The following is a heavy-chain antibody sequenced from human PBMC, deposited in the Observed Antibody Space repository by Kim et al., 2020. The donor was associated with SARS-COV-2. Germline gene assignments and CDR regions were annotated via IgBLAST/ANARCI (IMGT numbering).Heavy chain of an antibody. CDR2: IYYSGST. V-gene: IGHV4-59*08. J-gene: IGHJ4*02. CDR1: GGSISSYY. CDR3: ARRVSPGKAIYCTNGVCHYYFDY. Sequence: SETLSLTCTVSGGSISSYYWSWIRQPPGKGLEWIGYIYYSGSTNYNPSLKSRVTISVDTSKNQFSLKLSSVTAADTAVYYCARRVSPGKAIYCTNGVCHYYFDYWGQGTLVTVSS. D-gene: IGHD2-8*01.